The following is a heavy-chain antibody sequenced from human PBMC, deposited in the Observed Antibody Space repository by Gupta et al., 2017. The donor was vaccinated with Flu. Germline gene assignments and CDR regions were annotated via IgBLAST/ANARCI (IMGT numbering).Heavy chain of an antibody. D-gene: IGHD5-12*01. V-gene: IGHV3-43*01. J-gene: IGHJ6*02. CDR1: GFTFDDYT. CDR2: ISWDGGST. CDR3: AKDWRGTRWLQLYHYGMDV. Sequence: EVQLVESGGVVVQPGGSLRLSCAASGFTFDDYTMHWVRQAPGKGLEWVSLISWDGGSTYYADSVKGRFTISRDNSKNSLYLQMNSLRTEDTALYYCAKDWRGTRWLQLYHYGMDVWGQGTTVTVSS.